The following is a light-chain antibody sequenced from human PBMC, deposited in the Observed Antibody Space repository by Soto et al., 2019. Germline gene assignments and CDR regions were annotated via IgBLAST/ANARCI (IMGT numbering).Light chain of an antibody. J-gene: IGKJ2*01. CDR1: QSISGW. V-gene: IGKV1-5*01. Sequence: IQMTQSPYTLSASLRDRVNITFRASQSISGWLAWYQQKPGKAPKLLIYDASSLESGVPSRFSGSGSGTEFTLTISRLQPDDFATYCCQQYNSYSVNAFGQGTKVDI. CDR2: DAS. CDR3: QQYNSYSVNA.